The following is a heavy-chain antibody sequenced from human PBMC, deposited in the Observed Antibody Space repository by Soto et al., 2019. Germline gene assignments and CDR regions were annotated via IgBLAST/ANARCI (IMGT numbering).Heavy chain of an antibody. Sequence: ASVKVSCKVSGYTLTELSMHWVRQAPGKGLEWMGGFDPEDGETIYAQKFQGRVTTTEDTSTDTAYMELSSLRSEDTAVYYCATDLQALLDYWGQGTLVTVSS. CDR2: FDPEDGET. CDR3: ATDLQALLDY. CDR1: GYTLTELS. V-gene: IGHV1-24*01. J-gene: IGHJ4*02.